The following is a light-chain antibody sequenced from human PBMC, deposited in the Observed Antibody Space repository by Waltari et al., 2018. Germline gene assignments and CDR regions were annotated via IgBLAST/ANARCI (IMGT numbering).Light chain of an antibody. Sequence: QSALTQPASVSGSPGQSITISCTGTSSDIGSYNYVSWYQHHPGKAPKLMIFDVNNRPSGVSDRFSDSKSGNTASLTISGLQAEDEADYYCSSYTTTSTLLVVFGGGTKLTVL. CDR1: SSDIGSYNY. J-gene: IGLJ2*01. CDR2: DVN. V-gene: IGLV2-14*03. CDR3: SSYTTTSTLLVV.